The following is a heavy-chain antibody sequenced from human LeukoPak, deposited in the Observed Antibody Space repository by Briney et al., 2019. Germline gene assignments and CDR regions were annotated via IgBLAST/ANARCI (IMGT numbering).Heavy chain of an antibody. Sequence: GGSLRLSCAASGFTFSSFAMSWVRLAPGEGLEWVSGISGSGGSTYYADSVKGRFTISRDNAKNSLYLQMNSLRAEDTAVYYCARGDMTLDYWGQGTLVTVSS. J-gene: IGHJ4*02. V-gene: IGHV3-23*01. D-gene: IGHD2-15*01. CDR2: ISGSGGST. CDR1: GFTFSSFA. CDR3: ARGDMTLDY.